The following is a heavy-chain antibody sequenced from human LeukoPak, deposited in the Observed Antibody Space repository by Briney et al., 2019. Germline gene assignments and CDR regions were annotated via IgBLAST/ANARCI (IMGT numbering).Heavy chain of an antibody. CDR2: IYSGGST. CDR1: GFTVSSNY. D-gene: IGHD5-18*01. V-gene: IGHV3-53*01. Sequence: GGSLRLSCAASGFTVSSNYMSWVRQAPGKGLEWVSVIYSGGSTYYADSVKGRFTISRDNSKNTLYLQMNSLRAEDTAVYYCARAYSYDKYHFDYWGQGTLVTVSS. J-gene: IGHJ4*02. CDR3: ARAYSYDKYHFDY.